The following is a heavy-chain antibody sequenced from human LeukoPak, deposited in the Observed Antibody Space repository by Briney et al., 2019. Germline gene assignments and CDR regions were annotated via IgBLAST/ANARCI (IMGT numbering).Heavy chain of an antibody. D-gene: IGHD3-22*01. CDR2: IWYDGSNK. CDR3: ARGEGYYDSSGYYYVHPDY. J-gene: IGHJ4*02. CDR1: GFTFSSYG. V-gene: IGHV3-33*01. Sequence: GRSLRLSCAASGFTFSSYGMHWVRQAPGKGLEWVAVIWYDGSNKYYADSVEGRFTISRDNSKNTLYLQMNSLRAEDTAVYYCARGEGYYDSSGYYYVHPDYWGQGTLVTVSS.